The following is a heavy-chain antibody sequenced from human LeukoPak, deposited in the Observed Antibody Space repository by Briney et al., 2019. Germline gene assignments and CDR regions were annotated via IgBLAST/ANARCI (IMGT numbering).Heavy chain of an antibody. CDR1: GFNFNNAW. D-gene: IGHD6-19*01. Sequence: GGSLRLSCAASGFNFNNAWLDWVRQAPGKGLEWVGRIKSKTDGGTTDYAAPVKGRFTISRDDSKNTLYLQMNSLKTEDTAVYYCTTVPGIAVASGAFDIWGQGTMVTVSS. J-gene: IGHJ3*02. CDR3: TTVPGIAVASGAFDI. V-gene: IGHV3-15*01. CDR2: IKSKTDGGTT.